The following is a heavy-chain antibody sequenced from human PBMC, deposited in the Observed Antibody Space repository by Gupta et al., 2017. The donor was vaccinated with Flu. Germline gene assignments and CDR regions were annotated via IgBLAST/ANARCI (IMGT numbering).Heavy chain of an antibody. CDR1: GGTFSSYA. J-gene: IGHJ6*02. Sequence: QVQLVQSGAEVKKPGSSVKVSCKASGGTFSSYAISWVRQAPGQGLEWMGDIIPIFSSANYAQKFQGSGTITADESTSTASMELSSLRSEENAVYSCARSITGTSVPKDSYCGLDVWGQGTTVTVSS. CDR3: ARSITGTSVPKDSYCGLDV. CDR2: IIPIFSSA. D-gene: IGHD1-7*01. V-gene: IGHV1-69*01.